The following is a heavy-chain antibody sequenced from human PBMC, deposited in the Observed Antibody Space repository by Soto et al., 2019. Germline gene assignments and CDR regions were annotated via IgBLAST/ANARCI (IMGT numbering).Heavy chain of an antibody. J-gene: IGHJ2*01. V-gene: IGHV4-59*08. D-gene: IGHD3-9*01. CDR3: ARHVPYYDILTGYEHNWYFAL. CDR2: IYYSGST. Sequence: QVQLQESGPGLVKPSETLSLTCTVSGGSISSYYWSWIRQPPGKGLEWIGYIYYSGSTNYNPSLKSRVNISVDTSKNQFSVKLSSVTAADTAVYYCARHVPYYDILTGYEHNWYFALWGRGTLVTVSS. CDR1: GGSISSYY.